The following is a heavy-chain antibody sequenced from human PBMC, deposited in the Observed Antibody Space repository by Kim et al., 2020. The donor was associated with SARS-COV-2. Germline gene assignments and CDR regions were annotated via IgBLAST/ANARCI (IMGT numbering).Heavy chain of an antibody. V-gene: IGHV3-11*06. Sequence: GGSLRLSCAASGFTFSDYYMSWIRQAPGKGLEWVSYISSSSSYTNYADSVKGRFTISRDNAKNSLYLQMNSLRAEDTAVYYCARALGYCSGGSCYMPGLQGAFDIWGQGTMVTASS. D-gene: IGHD2-15*01. CDR3: ARALGYCSGGSCYMPGLQGAFDI. CDR1: GFTFSDYY. J-gene: IGHJ3*02. CDR2: ISSSSSYT.